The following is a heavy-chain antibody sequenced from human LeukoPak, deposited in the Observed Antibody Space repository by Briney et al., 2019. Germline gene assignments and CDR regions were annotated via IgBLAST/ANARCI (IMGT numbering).Heavy chain of an antibody. CDR1: GFAFSNYG. V-gene: IGHV3-33*01. CDR3: AREYFYDSSGYSDAFDI. Sequence: GRSLRLSCSASGFAFSNYGVHWVRQAPGKGLEWVAVIWYDGSYKYYADSVKGRFTISRDNSKNTLYLQMNSLRAEDTAVYYCAREYFYDSSGYSDAFDIWGQGTMVTASS. CDR2: IWYDGSYK. D-gene: IGHD3-22*01. J-gene: IGHJ3*02.